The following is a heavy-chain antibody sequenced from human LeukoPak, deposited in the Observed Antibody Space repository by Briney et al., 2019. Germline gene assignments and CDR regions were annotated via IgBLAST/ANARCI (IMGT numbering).Heavy chain of an antibody. CDR2: IYHSGST. J-gene: IGHJ5*02. V-gene: IGHV4-4*02. D-gene: IGHD6-19*01. CDR1: GGSISSSNW. Sequence: ASGTLSLTCAVSGGSISSSNWWSWVRPPPGKGLEWIGEIYHSGSTNYNPSLKSRVTISVDKSKNQFSLKLSSVTAADTAVYYCARAPAGIAVAGIGWFDPWGQGTLVTVSS. CDR3: ARAPAGIAVAGIGWFDP.